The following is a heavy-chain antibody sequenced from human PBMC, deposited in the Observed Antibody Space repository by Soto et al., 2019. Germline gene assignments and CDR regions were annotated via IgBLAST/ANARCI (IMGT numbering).Heavy chain of an antibody. J-gene: IGHJ4*02. Sequence: EVQLVESGGGLVKPGGSLRLSCAASGFTFSDHYMDWVRQAPGKGLEWVGRSRDKANSYTTEYAASVKGRFTISRDDSESSLYLQMNSLKTEDTAVYYCARARPSSNRYFDYWGQGTLVTVSS. CDR1: GFTFSDHY. CDR3: ARARPSSNRYFDY. V-gene: IGHV3-72*01. CDR2: SRDKANSYTT. D-gene: IGHD4-4*01.